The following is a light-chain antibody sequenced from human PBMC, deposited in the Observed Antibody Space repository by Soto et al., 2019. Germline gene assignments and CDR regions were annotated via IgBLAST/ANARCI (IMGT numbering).Light chain of an antibody. J-gene: IGKJ1*01. V-gene: IGKV1-16*01. CDR1: KGIKHY. CDR3: QQYNSYPWT. Sequence: DIQMTQFPPSLSASLGDSVSITCRASKGIKHYLVWFQQQPGKAPKPLIYATSTLHSGVPSRFIGGGSGREFTLTITSLQPEDFVTYYCQQYNSYPWTFGQGTKVEVK. CDR2: ATS.